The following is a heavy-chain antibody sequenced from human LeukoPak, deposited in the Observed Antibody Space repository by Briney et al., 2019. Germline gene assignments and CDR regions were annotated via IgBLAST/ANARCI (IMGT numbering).Heavy chain of an antibody. CDR3: ARERCIGTSCSRGLDV. CDR1: GFTFDDYD. CDR2: IYSGGST. J-gene: IGHJ6*02. Sequence: GGSLRLSCAASGFTFDDYDMSWVRQVPGKGLEWVSVIYSGGSTYYADSVKGRFIISRDNAKNTLYLQMNSLRAEDTAMYFCARERCIGTSCSRGLDVWGQGTTVTVSS. D-gene: IGHD2-2*01. V-gene: IGHV3-66*01.